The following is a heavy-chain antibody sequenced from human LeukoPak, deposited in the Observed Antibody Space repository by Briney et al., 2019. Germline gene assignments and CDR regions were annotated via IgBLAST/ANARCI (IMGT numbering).Heavy chain of an antibody. Sequence: GGSLRLSCAASGFTFDDYGMSWVRQAPGKGLEWVSGINWNGGSTGYADSVKGRFTISRDNAKNSLYLQMNSLRAEDTALYYCARVPMGYCSSTSCYGGEDIWGQGTMVTVSS. CDR1: GFTFDDYG. CDR2: INWNGGST. J-gene: IGHJ3*02. D-gene: IGHD2-2*01. CDR3: ARVPMGYCSSTSCYGGEDI. V-gene: IGHV3-20*04.